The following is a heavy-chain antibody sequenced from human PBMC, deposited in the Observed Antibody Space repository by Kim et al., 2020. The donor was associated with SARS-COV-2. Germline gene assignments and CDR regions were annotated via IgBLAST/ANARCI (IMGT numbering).Heavy chain of an antibody. V-gene: IGHV6-1*01. CDR3: ARGSRSRHAYDS. CDR2: TYYRSKWLF. CDR1: GDSVSTYSDS. J-gene: IGHJ3*02. Sequence: SQTLSLTCAISGDSVSTYSDSWNWIRQSPSRGLEWLGRTYYRSKWLFDYALSVKSRIAVNPDTSKNQFSLELSSVTPEDTAVYYCARGSRSRHAYDSWGLGTMVTVSS.